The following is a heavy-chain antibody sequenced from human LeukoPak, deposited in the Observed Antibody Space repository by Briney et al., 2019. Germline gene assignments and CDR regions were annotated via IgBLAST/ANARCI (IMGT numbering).Heavy chain of an antibody. Sequence: ASVKVSCKASGYTFTGYSMHWVRQAPGQGLEWMGWINPNSGGTNYAQKFQGRVTMTRDTSISTAYMELSRLRSDDTAVYYCARDRLWYGDYGYWGQGTLVTVSS. J-gene: IGHJ4*02. CDR1: GYTFTGYS. CDR3: ARDRLWYGDYGY. D-gene: IGHD4-17*01. CDR2: INPNSGGT. V-gene: IGHV1-2*02.